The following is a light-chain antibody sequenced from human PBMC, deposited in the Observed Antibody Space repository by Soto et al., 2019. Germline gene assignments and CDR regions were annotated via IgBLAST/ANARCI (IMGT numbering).Light chain of an antibody. CDR2: GAS. CDR3: QHLLT. V-gene: IGKV3-20*01. J-gene: IGKJ4*01. Sequence: EIVLTQSPGTLSLSPGERATLSCRARQSVSSGYLAWYQQKPGQAPRLLPDGASSRATGIPDRFSGSGSATVFTLTISRLEPDDLAVYYWQHLLTFGGGTKVEIK. CDR1: QSVSSGY.